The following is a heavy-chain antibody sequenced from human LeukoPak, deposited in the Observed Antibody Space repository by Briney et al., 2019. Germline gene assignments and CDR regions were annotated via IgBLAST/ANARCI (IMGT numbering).Heavy chain of an antibody. CDR3: AKDSPIVVVPAAYMDV. CDR2: INPNSGGT. V-gene: IGHV1-2*02. CDR1: GYTFTGYY. J-gene: IGHJ6*03. Sequence: ASVKVSCKASGYTFTGYYMHWVRQAPGQGLEWMGWINPNSGGTNYAQKFQGRVTMTRDTSISTAYMELSRLRSDDTAIYYCAKDSPIVVVPAAYMDVWGKGTTVTVSS. D-gene: IGHD2-2*01.